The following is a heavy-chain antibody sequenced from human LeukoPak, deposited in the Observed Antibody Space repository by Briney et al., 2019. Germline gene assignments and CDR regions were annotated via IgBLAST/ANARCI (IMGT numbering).Heavy chain of an antibody. CDR2: IYSGGST. D-gene: IGHD3-22*01. V-gene: IGHV3-53*01. CDR3: ARDSNYDTSGHYY. CDR1: GFTVSSNY. Sequence: EGSLRLSCAASGFTVSSNYMSWVRQAPGKGLEWVSVIYSGGSTYSADSVKGRFTISRDNSKNTLYLQMNSLRAEDTAVYYCARDSNYDTSGHYYWGQGTLVTVSS. J-gene: IGHJ4*02.